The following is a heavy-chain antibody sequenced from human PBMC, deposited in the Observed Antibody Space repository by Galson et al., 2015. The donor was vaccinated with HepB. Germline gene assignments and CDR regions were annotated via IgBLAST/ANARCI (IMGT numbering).Heavy chain of an antibody. D-gene: IGHD3-3*01. V-gene: IGHV3-53*01. CDR3: ARLPYYDFSSGAFDI. J-gene: IGHJ3*02. CDR2: IYSGGST. Sequence: SLRLSCAASGLTVSRNYMSWVRQAPGKGLEWVSVIYSGGSTYYADSVKGRFTISRDNSKNTLYLQMNSLRAEDTAVYYCARLPYYDFSSGAFDIWGQGTMVTVSS. CDR1: GLTVSRNY.